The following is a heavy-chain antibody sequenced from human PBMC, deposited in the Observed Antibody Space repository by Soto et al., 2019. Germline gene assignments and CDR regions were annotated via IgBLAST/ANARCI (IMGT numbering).Heavy chain of an antibody. CDR3: AKLTRGYTYCYPDY. J-gene: IGHJ4*02. D-gene: IGHD2-2*02. Sequence: EVHLLESGGGLVQPGGSLRLSCAASGFSFGGFGMSWVRQAPGKGLEWVSGLSGSGATTYYADSVKGRFTISRDNTWNTLSLQMTSLTAEDTPLYFFAKLTRGYTYCYPDYWGQGTLFTVSS. V-gene: IGHV3-23*01. CDR2: LSGSGATT. CDR1: GFSFGGFG.